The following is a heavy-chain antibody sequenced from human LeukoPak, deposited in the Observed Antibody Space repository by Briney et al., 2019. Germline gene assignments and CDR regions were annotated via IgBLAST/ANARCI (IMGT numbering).Heavy chain of an antibody. CDR3: ARENSGSYREFDY. D-gene: IGHD1-26*01. V-gene: IGHV4-4*07. J-gene: IGHJ4*02. CDR2: IYTSGST. CDR1: GGSISSYY. Sequence: SETLSLTCTVSGGSISSYYWSWIRQPAGKGLEWIGRIYTSGSTNYNASLKSRVNMSVDTSKNRFSLKLSSVTAADTAVFYCARENSGSYREFDYWGQGTLVTVSS.